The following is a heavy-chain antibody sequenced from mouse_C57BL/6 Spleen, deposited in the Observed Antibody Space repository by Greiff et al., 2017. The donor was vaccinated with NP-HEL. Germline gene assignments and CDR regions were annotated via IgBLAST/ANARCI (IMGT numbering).Heavy chain of an antibody. CDR2: IDPSDSYT. V-gene: IGHV1-69*01. Sequence: VQLQQSGAELVMPGASVKLSCKASGYTFTSYWMHWVKQRPGQGLEWIGEIDPSDSYTNYNQKFKGKSTLTVDKSSSTAYMQLSSLTSEDSAVYYCARDRYFDVWGTGTTVTVSS. CDR1: GYTFTSYW. CDR3: ARDRYFDV. J-gene: IGHJ1*03.